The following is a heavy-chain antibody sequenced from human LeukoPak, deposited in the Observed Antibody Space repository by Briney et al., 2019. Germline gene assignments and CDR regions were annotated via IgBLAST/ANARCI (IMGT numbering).Heavy chain of an antibody. CDR2: IYSSGTT. Sequence: PSETLSLTCTVSGDSISSGDYHWSWIRQHPGKGLEWIGFIYSSGTTYYNPSLKSRVTISQDTSKNQFSLRLSSVTAADTAVYYCARSSEGYYRYFYYYMDVWGTGTTVTVSS. V-gene: IGHV4-31*03. D-gene: IGHD3-22*01. CDR1: GDSISSGDYH. CDR3: ARSSEGYYRYFYYYMDV. J-gene: IGHJ6*03.